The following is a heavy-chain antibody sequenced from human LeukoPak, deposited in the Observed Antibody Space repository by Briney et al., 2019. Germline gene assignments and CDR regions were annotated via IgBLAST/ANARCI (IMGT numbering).Heavy chain of an antibody. CDR1: GFTFSSYW. Sequence: PGGSLRLSCAASGFTFSSYWMSWVRQAPGEGLEWVANIKQDGSEKYYVDSVKGRFTISRDNAKNSLYLQMNSLRAEDTAVYYCARDQEYSSGWSAFDIWGQGTMVTVSS. D-gene: IGHD6-19*01. CDR3: ARDQEYSSGWSAFDI. J-gene: IGHJ3*02. V-gene: IGHV3-7*03. CDR2: IKQDGSEK.